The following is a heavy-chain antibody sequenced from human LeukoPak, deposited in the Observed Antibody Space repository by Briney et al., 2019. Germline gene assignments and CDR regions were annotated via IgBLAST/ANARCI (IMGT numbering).Heavy chain of an antibody. D-gene: IGHD3-22*01. Sequence: ASVKVSCKASGYTFTSYAMHWVRQAPGQRLEWMGWINAGNGNTKYSQKFQGRVTMTRDTSTSTVYMELSSLTSDDTAMYYCARSYLIIDPFDPWGQGTLVTVSS. CDR3: ARSYLIIDPFDP. J-gene: IGHJ5*02. V-gene: IGHV1-3*01. CDR1: GYTFTSYA. CDR2: INAGNGNT.